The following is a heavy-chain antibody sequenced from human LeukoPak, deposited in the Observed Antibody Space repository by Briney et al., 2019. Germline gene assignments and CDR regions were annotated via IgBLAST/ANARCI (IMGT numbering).Heavy chain of an antibody. CDR2: IYYSGIT. CDR3: ARVTSWEFADY. CDR1: GGSISIGGYY. Sequence: PSETLSLTCTVSGGSISIGGYYWSWIRQHPGKGLEWIGYIYYSGITYYNPSLKSRVTISVDTSKNQFSLYLSSVTAADTAVYYCARVTSWEFADYWGQGTLVTVSS. V-gene: IGHV4-31*03. J-gene: IGHJ4*02. D-gene: IGHD3-10*01.